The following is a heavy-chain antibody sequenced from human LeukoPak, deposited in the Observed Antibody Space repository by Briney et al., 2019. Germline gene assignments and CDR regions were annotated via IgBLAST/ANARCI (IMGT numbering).Heavy chain of an antibody. J-gene: IGHJ4*02. Sequence: GGSLRLSCAASGFTFSSYSMNWVRQAPGKGLEWVSSVSRANNYIYYTDSVKGRFTISRDNAKNSLYLQMNSLRAEDTAICYCARDIGGSFYGRPFDYWGQGTPVTVSS. V-gene: IGHV3-21*01. CDR1: GFTFSSYS. D-gene: IGHD1-26*01. CDR3: ARDIGGSFYGRPFDY. CDR2: VSRANNYI.